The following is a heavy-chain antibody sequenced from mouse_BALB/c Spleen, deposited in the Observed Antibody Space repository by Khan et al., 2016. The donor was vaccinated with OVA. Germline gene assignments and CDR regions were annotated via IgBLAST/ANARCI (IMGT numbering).Heavy chain of an antibody. CDR3: ARGLFDV. Sequence: EVQLQQSGPELVKPGASVKMSCKASGHTFTDYYMKWMKQSHGKSLEWIGDINPNNGDTFYNQKFKGKATLTVDKSSSTAYMHHNSLTSEDSAVYYCARGLFDVWGAGTTVTVSS. J-gene: IGHJ1*01. CDR2: INPNNGDT. CDR1: GHTFTDYY. V-gene: IGHV1-26*01.